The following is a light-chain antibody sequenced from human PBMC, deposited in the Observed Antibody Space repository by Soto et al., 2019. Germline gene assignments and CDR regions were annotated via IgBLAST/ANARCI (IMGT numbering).Light chain of an antibody. V-gene: IGLV1-40*01. CDR1: NSNIGAGYD. Sequence: QSVLTQPPSVSWAPGQRVTISCTGSNSNIGAGYDVHWYQQLPGTAPKLLIYGNSNRPSGVPDRFSGSKSGTSASLAITGLQAEDEADYYCQSYDISLSGSGVFGGGTKLTVL. J-gene: IGLJ2*01. CDR2: GNS. CDR3: QSYDISLSGSGV.